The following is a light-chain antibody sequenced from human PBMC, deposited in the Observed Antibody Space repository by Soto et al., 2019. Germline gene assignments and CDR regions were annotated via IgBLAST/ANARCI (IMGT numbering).Light chain of an antibody. CDR3: QQYGSSPWT. J-gene: IGKJ1*01. CDR1: QSVSSY. Sequence: EIVLTQSPSTLSLSPGERATLSCRASQSVSSYLAWYQQKPGQAPRLLIYDASNRATGIPARFSGSGSGTDFTLTISSLEPEDFAVYYCQQYGSSPWTFGQGTKVAIK. CDR2: DAS. V-gene: IGKV3-11*01.